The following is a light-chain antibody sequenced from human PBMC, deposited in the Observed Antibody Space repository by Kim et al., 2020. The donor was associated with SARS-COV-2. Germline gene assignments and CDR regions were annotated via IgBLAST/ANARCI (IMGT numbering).Light chain of an antibody. V-gene: IGKV1-5*03. Sequence: DIQMTQSPSTLSAAVGDRVTITCRASQSIGNWLAWYQQKPGKAPKLLMYKGSTLESGVPSTFSGSGSGTEFTLTISSLQPDDFASYYCQQYNGYPWTFGQGTKVDIK. J-gene: IGKJ1*01. CDR1: QSIGNW. CDR3: QQYNGYPWT. CDR2: KGS.